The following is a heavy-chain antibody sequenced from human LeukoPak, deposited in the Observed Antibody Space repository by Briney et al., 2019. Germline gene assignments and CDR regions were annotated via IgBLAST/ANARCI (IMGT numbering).Heavy chain of an antibody. V-gene: IGHV1-2*02. D-gene: IGHD2-2*01. CDR2: INPNSGGT. J-gene: IGHJ4*02. CDR3: ARDLVVVPAAMYLGY. Sequence: GASVKVSCKASGYTFTGYYMHWVRQAPGQGLEWMGWINPNSGGTNYAQKFQGRVTMTRDTSISTAYMELSRLRSDDTAVYYCARDLVVVPAAMYLGYWGQGTLVTVPS. CDR1: GYTFTGYY.